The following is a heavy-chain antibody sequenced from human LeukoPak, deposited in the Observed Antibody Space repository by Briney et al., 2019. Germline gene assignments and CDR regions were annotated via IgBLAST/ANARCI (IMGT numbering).Heavy chain of an antibody. CDR3: ARGDMVRGVPFDY. CDR1: GFTFSSYS. CDR2: ISSSSSYI. D-gene: IGHD3-10*01. Sequence: GGSLRLSCAASGFTFSSYSMNWVRQAPGKGVEWVSSISSSSSYIYYADSVKGRFTISRDNAKNSLYLQMNSLRAEDTAVYYCARGDMVRGVPFDYWGQGTLVTVSS. V-gene: IGHV3-21*01. J-gene: IGHJ4*02.